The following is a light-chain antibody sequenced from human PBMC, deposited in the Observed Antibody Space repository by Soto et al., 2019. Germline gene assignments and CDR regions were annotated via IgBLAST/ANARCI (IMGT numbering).Light chain of an antibody. CDR1: QSVSSS. J-gene: IGKJ4*01. V-gene: IGKV3-11*01. CDR3: QQHADWPT. CDR2: DAS. Sequence: EIVLTQSPATLSLSPGERATLSCRTSQSVSSSLAWYQHKPGQAPRLLIYDASNRATGIPARFSGSGSGTDFTLTISSLEPEDFTIYYCQQHADWPTFGGGTKVQSK.